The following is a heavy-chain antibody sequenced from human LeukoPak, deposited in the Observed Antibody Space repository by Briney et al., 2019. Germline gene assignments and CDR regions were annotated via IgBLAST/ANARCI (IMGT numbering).Heavy chain of an antibody. J-gene: IGHJ3*02. CDR1: GFTFSTYA. CDR3: AKDVARSSYAFDI. Sequence: PGGSLRLSCAASGFTFSTYAMSWVRQAPGKGLEWVSSISDSGGSTYHADSVKGRFTISRDNSKNTLYLQMNSLRAEDTAVYYCAKDVARSSYAFDIWGQGTMVTVSS. D-gene: IGHD2-2*01. CDR2: ISDSGGST. V-gene: IGHV3-23*01.